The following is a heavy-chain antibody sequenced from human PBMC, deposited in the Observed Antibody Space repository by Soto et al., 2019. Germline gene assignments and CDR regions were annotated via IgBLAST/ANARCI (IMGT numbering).Heavy chain of an antibody. CDR3: ARDRGGSYYDIGAFDI. CDR1: GYTFTSYA. J-gene: IGHJ3*02. Sequence: QVQLVQSGAEEKKPGASVKVSCKASGYTFTSYAMHWVRQAPGQRLEWMGWINAGNGNTKYSQKFQGRVTITRDTXAXTADMERSSLRSEDTALYYCARDRGGSYYDIGAFDIWGQGTMVTVSS. D-gene: IGHD1-26*01. CDR2: INAGNGNT. V-gene: IGHV1-3*05.